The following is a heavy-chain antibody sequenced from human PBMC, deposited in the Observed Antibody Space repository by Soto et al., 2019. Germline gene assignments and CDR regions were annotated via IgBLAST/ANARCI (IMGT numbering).Heavy chain of an antibody. J-gene: IGHJ4*02. Sequence: ASVKVSCKASGYTFTSYGISWVRQAPGQGLEWMGWISAYNGNTNYAQKLQGRVTMTTDTSTSTVYLELSSLRSDDTAVYYCARDLAAAAYWGQGTLVTVSP. D-gene: IGHD6-13*01. CDR1: GYTFTSYG. CDR2: ISAYNGNT. V-gene: IGHV1-18*01. CDR3: ARDLAAAAY.